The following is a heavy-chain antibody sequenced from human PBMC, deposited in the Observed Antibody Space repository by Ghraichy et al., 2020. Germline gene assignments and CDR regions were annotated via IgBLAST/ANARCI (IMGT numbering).Heavy chain of an antibody. D-gene: IGHD2-15*01. V-gene: IGHV3-7*01. CDR3: ATDINVVVVAARRDTFDI. CDR2: IKQDGSET. CDR1: GFPFSTYW. Sequence: GGSLRLSCAASGFPFSTYWMSWVRQAPGKGPEWVANIKQDGSETYYVDSVKGRFTISRDNAQTSLYLQMNSLRTEDTAVYYCATDINVVVVAARRDTFDIWGQGTVVTVSS. J-gene: IGHJ3*02.